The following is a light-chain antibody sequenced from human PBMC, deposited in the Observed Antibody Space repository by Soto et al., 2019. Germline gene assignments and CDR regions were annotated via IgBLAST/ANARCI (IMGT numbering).Light chain of an antibody. V-gene: IGLV2-8*01. Sequence: QSVLTQPPSASGSPGQSLTISCTGTTSDVGGYNYVSWYQQHPGKVPKLIIYEVSKRPSGIPDRFSASKSGNTASLTVSGLQAEDEADYYCSSYTVINTAVFGGGTKVTVL. CDR1: TSDVGGYNY. CDR2: EVS. J-gene: IGLJ3*02. CDR3: SSYTVINTAV.